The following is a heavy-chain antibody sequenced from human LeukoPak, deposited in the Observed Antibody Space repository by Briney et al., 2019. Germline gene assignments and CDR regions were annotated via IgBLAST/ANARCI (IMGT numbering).Heavy chain of an antibody. CDR3: TRERGNSSDY. J-gene: IGHJ4*02. D-gene: IGHD6-6*01. Sequence: PSETLSLTCTVSDYSISSGYYWGWIRQTPGKGLEWIGSIYHSGSAYYNPSLKSRVTISVDTSKNQFSLNLRSVTAADTAVYYCTRERGNSSDYWGQGSLVTVSS. V-gene: IGHV4-38-2*02. CDR2: IYHSGSA. CDR1: DYSISSGYY.